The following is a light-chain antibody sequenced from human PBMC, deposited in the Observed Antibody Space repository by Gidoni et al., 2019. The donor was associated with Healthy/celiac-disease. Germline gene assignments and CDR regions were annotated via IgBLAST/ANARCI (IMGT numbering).Light chain of an antibody. CDR3: QQSDSTPPYT. Sequence: IQLTQPPSSLSSSVVDRVTITRRASQSISSYLHWYQQKPGKAPTLLIYAASSWQSGIPSRFSGSGSGTDFTLTISRLQPEDFATYYCQQSDSTPPYTFXPXTKVDIK. CDR2: AAS. V-gene: IGKV1-39*01. CDR1: QSISSY. J-gene: IGKJ3*01.